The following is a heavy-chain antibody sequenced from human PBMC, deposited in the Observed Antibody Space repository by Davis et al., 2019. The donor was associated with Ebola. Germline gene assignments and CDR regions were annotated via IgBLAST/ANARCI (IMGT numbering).Heavy chain of an antibody. D-gene: IGHD3-16*01. CDR3: ARGGETRLEY. V-gene: IGHV3-23*01. CDR1: GFSFSYYD. CDR2: VNASGDIT. J-gene: IGHJ4*02. Sequence: GESLKISCAASGFSFSYYDMTWVRQAPGKGLDWVSYVNASGDITYYADSVKGRFTISRDNSKNTLSLQMNSLRAEDTAVYYCARGGETRLEYWGQGTLVTVSS.